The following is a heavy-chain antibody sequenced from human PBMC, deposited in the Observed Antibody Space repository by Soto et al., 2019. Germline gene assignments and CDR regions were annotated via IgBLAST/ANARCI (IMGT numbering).Heavy chain of an antibody. J-gene: IGHJ6*02. V-gene: IGHV4-39*01. CDR1: GGSISSSSYY. CDR3: ARTLGYCSSTSCYGSYYYYYYGMDV. CDR2: IYYSGST. Sequence: SETLSLTRTVSGGSISSSSYYWGWIRQPPGKGLEWIGSIYYSGSTYYNPSLKSRVTISVDTSKNQFSLKLSSVTAAGTAVYYCARTLGYCSSTSCYGSYYYYYYGMDVWGQGTTVTVSS. D-gene: IGHD2-2*01.